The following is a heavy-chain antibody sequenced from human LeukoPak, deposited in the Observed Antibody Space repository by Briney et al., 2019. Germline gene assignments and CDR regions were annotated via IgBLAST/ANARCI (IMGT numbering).Heavy chain of an antibody. CDR3: AREKGNVAPYYYYGMDV. J-gene: IGHJ6*02. Sequence: SVKVSCKTSGFTFSRSAVQWVRQARGQGLEWIGWIGVGGGNTNYAQRFQDRVTITRDMSTSTAYMELSSLRSEDTAVYYCAREKGNVAPYYYYGMDVWGQGTTVTVSS. V-gene: IGHV1-58*01. D-gene: IGHD5-12*01. CDR1: GFTFSRSA. CDR2: IGVGGGNT.